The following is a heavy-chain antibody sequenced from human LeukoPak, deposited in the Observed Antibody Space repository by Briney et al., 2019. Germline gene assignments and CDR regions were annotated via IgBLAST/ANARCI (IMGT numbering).Heavy chain of an antibody. Sequence: ASVKVSCKASGYTFTNSYIHWVRQAPGQVLEWMGLINPDGGNTNYAQNFQGRVTMTTDTSTSTVYMELRSLRSDDTAVYYCARVGSGLRVSGWFDSWGQGTLVTVSS. D-gene: IGHD3-16*01. J-gene: IGHJ5*01. CDR3: ARVGSGLRVSGWFDS. CDR1: GYTFTNSY. V-gene: IGHV1-46*01. CDR2: INPDGGNT.